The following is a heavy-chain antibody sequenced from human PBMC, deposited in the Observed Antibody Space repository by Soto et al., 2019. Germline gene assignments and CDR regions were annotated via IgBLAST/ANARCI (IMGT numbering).Heavy chain of an antibody. CDR3: ASRDPGTSVDY. CDR2: IYHSGTT. J-gene: IGHJ4*02. V-gene: IGHV4-38-2*01. Sequence: SETLYLTCAVSGDSITSIYHWAWIRQPPGRGLEWVASIYHSGTTYYNPSLKSRVTISLDKSENQFSLKVTSLTAADTAVYYCASRDPGTSVDYWGQGTLVTVSS. D-gene: IGHD1-7*01. CDR1: GDSITSIYH.